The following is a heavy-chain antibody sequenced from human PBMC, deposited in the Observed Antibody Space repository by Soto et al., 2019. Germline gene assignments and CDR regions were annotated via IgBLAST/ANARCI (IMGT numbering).Heavy chain of an antibody. Sequence: SETLSLTCTVSGGSISSSNYYWAWIRQSPGKGLEWIASIYYSGSTYYNPSLKSRVTISADTSKNQFSLKLSSVTAADTAVYYCAKGGYSYGYPRYYYYGMDVWGQGTTVTVSS. CDR2: IYYSGST. D-gene: IGHD5-18*01. J-gene: IGHJ6*02. V-gene: IGHV4-39*01. CDR1: GGSISSSNYY. CDR3: AKGGYSYGYPRYYYYGMDV.